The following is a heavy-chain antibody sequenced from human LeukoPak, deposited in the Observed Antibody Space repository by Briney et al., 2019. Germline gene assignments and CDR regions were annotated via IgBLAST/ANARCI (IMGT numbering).Heavy chain of an antibody. CDR2: ISSSSSYI. D-gene: IGHD3-16*02. Sequence: GGSLRLSCAASGFTFSSYSMNWVRQAPGKGLEWVSSISSSSSYIHYADSVKGRFTISRDNAKNSLYLQMNSLRAEDTAVYYCARSPQEYDYVWGSYRPIDYWGQGTLVTVSS. J-gene: IGHJ4*02. CDR3: ARSPQEYDYVWGSYRPIDY. V-gene: IGHV3-21*01. CDR1: GFTFSSYS.